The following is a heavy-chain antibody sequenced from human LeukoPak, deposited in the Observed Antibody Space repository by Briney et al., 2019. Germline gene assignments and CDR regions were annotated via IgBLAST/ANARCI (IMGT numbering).Heavy chain of an antibody. CDR2: ISSSSSYI. J-gene: IGHJ4*02. CDR1: GFTFSSYS. CDR3: ALSGCSSTSCYRAIDY. D-gene: IGHD2-2*01. Sequence: GGSLRLSCAASGFTFSSYSMNWVRQAPGKGLEWVSSISSSSSYIYYADSVKGRFTISRDNAKNSLYLQMNSLRAEDTAVYYRALSGCSSTSCYRAIDYWSQGTLVTVSS. V-gene: IGHV3-21*01.